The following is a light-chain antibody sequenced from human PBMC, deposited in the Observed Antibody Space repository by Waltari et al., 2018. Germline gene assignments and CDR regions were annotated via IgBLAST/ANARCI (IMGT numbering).Light chain of an antibody. V-gene: IGLV8-61*01. CDR1: SGSVSTTYY. J-gene: IGLJ3*02. Sequence: QTVVTPEPSFSVSPGGTVTLTCGLRSGSVSTTYYPSWYQQTPGQAPRPLIYSTNTRSSGVPDRISGSILGNKAALTITGAQADDESDYYCVLYMGGGILFGGGTKLTVL. CDR2: STN. CDR3: VLYMGGGIL.